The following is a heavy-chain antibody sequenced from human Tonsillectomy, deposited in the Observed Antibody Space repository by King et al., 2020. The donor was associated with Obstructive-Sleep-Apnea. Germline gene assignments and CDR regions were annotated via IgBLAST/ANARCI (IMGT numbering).Heavy chain of an antibody. J-gene: IGHJ6*02. D-gene: IGHD2-2*01. CDR3: ARDRVCSSTSCYGVDDYYGMDV. CDR2: ISPYNDNT. V-gene: IGHV1-18*04. Sequence: QLVQSGAEVKKPGASVKVSCKASGYIFTSYGISWGRQAPGQGLEWMGWISPYNDNTNYAQKAQGRVTVTTDTSTSTAYMELRNRRTDETAVYYCARDRVCSSTSCYGVDDYYGMDVWGQGTTVTVSS. CDR1: GYIFTSYG.